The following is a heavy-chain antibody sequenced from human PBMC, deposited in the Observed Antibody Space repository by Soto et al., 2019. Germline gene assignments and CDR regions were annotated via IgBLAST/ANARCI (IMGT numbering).Heavy chain of an antibody. Sequence: QVQLVESGGGVVQPGRSLRLSCAASGFTFSSYAMHWVRQAPGKGLEWVAVISYDGSNKYYADSVKGRFTISRENSKNTLYLHMNSLRAEDTAVYYCARDRLRYNWNDFPYYYYGMDVWGQGTTVTVSS. CDR3: ARDRLRYNWNDFPYYYYGMDV. D-gene: IGHD1-1*01. CDR1: GFTFSSYA. V-gene: IGHV3-30-3*01. J-gene: IGHJ6*02. CDR2: ISYDGSNK.